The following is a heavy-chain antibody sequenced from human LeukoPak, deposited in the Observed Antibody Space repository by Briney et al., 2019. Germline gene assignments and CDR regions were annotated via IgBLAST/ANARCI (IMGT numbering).Heavy chain of an antibody. V-gene: IGHV1-2*02. CDR1: GYTFTDFY. J-gene: IGHJ3*02. Sequence: GASVKVSCKASGYTFTDFYMHWVRQAPGQGLEWMGWINPNSGGTNYAQKFQGRVTMTRDTSISTAYMELSRLRSDDTAVYYCARLTGYCSSTSCDAFDIWGQGTMVTVSS. CDR3: ARLTGYCSSTSCDAFDI. CDR2: INPNSGGT. D-gene: IGHD2-2*03.